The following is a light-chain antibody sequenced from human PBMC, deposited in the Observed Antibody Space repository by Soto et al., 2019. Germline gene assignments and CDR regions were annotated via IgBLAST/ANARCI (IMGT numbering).Light chain of an antibody. CDR3: SSLAGGNIREV. J-gene: IGLJ1*01. V-gene: IGLV2-8*01. Sequence: QCALTQPPSASGSPGQSVTISCTGSSSDVGGYNYVSWYQQHPGKAPKLLIYEVTKRPSGVPDRFSGSKSGNTASLTVSGLQAEGEADYYCSSLAGGNIREVFGTGTKVTVL. CDR2: EVT. CDR1: SSDVGGYNY.